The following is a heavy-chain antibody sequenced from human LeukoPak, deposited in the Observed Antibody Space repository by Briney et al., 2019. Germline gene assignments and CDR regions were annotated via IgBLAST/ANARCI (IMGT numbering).Heavy chain of an antibody. D-gene: IGHD5-24*01. Sequence: PSETLSLTCTVSGGSISSYYWGWIRQPPGKGLEWIGYMYYSGSTNYNPSLKSRVTISVDTSKNQFSLKLTSVTAADTAVYYCARGGNYGLTYFFDYWGQGTLVTVSS. CDR1: GGSISSYY. CDR3: ARGGNYGLTYFFDY. V-gene: IGHV4-59*01. J-gene: IGHJ4*02. CDR2: MYYSGST.